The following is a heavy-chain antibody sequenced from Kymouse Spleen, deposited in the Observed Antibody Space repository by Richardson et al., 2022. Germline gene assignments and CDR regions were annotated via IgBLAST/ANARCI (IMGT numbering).Heavy chain of an antibody. CDR3: AKDMYYDILTGYNWFDP. CDR1: GFTFDDYA. V-gene: IGHV3-9*01. CDR2: ISWNSGSI. J-gene: IGHJ5*02. Sequence: EVQLVESGGGLVQPGRSLRLSCAASGFTFDDYAMHWVRQAPGKGLEWVSGISWNSGSIGYADSVKGRFTISRDNAKNSLYLQMNSLRAEDTALYYCAKDMYYDILTGYNWFDPWGQGTLVTVSS. D-gene: IGHD3-9*01.